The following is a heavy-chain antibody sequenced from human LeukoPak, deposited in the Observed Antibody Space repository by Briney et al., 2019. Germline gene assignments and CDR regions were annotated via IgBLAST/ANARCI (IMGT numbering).Heavy chain of an antibody. V-gene: IGHV4-39*01. CDR1: GGSISSSSYY. D-gene: IGHD5-18*01. J-gene: IGHJ4*02. Sequence: SETLSLTCTVSGGSISSSSYYWGWIRQPPGKGLGWIGSIYYSGSTYYNPSLKSRVTISVDTSKNQFSLELSSVTAADTAVYYCASWNTAMATLDYWGKGTLVTVSS. CDR2: IYYSGST. CDR3: ASWNTAMATLDY.